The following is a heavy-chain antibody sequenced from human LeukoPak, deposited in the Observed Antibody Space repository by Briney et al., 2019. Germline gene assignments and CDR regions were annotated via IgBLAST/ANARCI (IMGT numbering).Heavy chain of an antibody. CDR2: ISTSSSYI. Sequence: GGSLRLSCAASGFTFSKYIMNWVRQAPGKGLEWVSSISTSSSYIYYADSVKGRFTISRNNAKNSLYLQMNSLRAEDTAIYYCARTGDYGDSGGSGVYSAFDYWGQGTLVTVSS. CDR1: GFTFSKYI. CDR3: ARTGDYGDSGGSGVYSAFDY. J-gene: IGHJ4*02. D-gene: IGHD4-17*01. V-gene: IGHV3-21*01.